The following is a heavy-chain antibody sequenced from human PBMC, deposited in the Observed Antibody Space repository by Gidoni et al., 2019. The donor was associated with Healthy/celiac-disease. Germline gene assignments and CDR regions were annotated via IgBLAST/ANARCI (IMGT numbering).Heavy chain of an antibody. D-gene: IGHD5-18*01. CDR3: ARENVDTAMVEYYFDY. J-gene: IGHJ4*02. Sequence: QVQLVESGGGVVQPGSSLRLSCAASGFTFSSYGMPWVRQAPGKGLEWVAVIGYDGSNKYYADSVKGRFTISRDNSKNTLYLQMNSLRAEDTAVYYCARENVDTAMVEYYFDYWGQGTLVTVSS. CDR2: IGYDGSNK. CDR1: GFTFSSYG. V-gene: IGHV3-33*01.